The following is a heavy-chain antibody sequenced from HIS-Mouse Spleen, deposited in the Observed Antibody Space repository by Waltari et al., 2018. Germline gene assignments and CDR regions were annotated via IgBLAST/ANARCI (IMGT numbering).Heavy chain of an antibody. J-gene: IGHJ4*02. CDR3: ARGRDSGSYYFDY. Sequence: QVQLQQWGAGLLKPSETVSLTSAVNVGSLSGYYWSWICQPPGKGLEWMGELNHSGSTNYNPSLKSRVTISVDTSKNQFSLKLSSVTAADTAVYYCARGRDSGSYYFDYWGQGTLVTVSS. CDR2: LNHSGST. CDR1: VGSLSGYY. V-gene: IGHV4-34*01. D-gene: IGHD1-26*01.